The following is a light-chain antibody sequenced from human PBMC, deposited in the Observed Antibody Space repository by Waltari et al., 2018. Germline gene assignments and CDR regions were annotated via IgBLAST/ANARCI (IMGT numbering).Light chain of an antibody. V-gene: IGKV3-20*01. CDR3: QNYGTLPAT. J-gene: IGKJ1*01. CDR2: EAT. Sequence: IRLTQSPGALSLSPGERATLSCTSSQSISKYLAWYQQKPGQAPRLLIYEATIRATGIPDRFSGSGFGTDFSLTISSLEPEDFAVYYCQNYGTLPATFGQGTKVEIK. CDR1: QSISKY.